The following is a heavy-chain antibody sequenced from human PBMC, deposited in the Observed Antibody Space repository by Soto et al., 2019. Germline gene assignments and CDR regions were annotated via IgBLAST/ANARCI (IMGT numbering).Heavy chain of an antibody. D-gene: IGHD5-12*01. CDR2: IYHSGST. CDR3: AAGGGLPRYY. J-gene: IGHJ4*02. V-gene: IGHV4-30-2*01. Sequence: QLQLQESGSGLVKPSQTLSLTCAVSGGSISSGGYSWSWIRQPPGKGLEWIGYIYHSGSTYYNPSPQRRVTHSVDRSTTEFSLKLSSVTAADTAVYCCAAGGGLPRYYWGQGTLVTVSS. CDR1: GGSISSGGYS.